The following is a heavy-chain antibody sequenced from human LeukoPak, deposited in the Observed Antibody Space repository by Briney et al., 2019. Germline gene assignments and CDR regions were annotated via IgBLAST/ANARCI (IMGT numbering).Heavy chain of an antibody. CDR2: IYPGDSDT. J-gene: IGHJ4*02. D-gene: IGHD3-9*01. CDR3: ARQIRNYDILTGYYNEYYFDY. Sequence: GESLKISCKGSGYSFTSYWIGWVRQMPGKGLEWVGIIYPGDSDTRYSPSFQGQVTISADKSISTAYLQWSSLKASDTAMYYCARQIRNYDILTGYYNEYYFDYWGQGTLVTVSS. V-gene: IGHV5-51*01. CDR1: GYSFTSYW.